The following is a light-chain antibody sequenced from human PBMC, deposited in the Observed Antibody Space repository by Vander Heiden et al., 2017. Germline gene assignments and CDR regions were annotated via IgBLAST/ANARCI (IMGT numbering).Light chain of an antibody. Sequence: QSALTHPASVSGSPGKSITIACTGTSSDLGAYKYVSWYQQHPGKAPKLLIYDVSDRPSGVSNRFSGSKSGDTASLTISELQAEDEADYYCSSYSSGSTPYVFGPGTKVTAL. CDR1: SSDLGAYKY. V-gene: IGLV2-14*01. J-gene: IGLJ1*01. CDR3: SSYSSGSTPYV. CDR2: DVS.